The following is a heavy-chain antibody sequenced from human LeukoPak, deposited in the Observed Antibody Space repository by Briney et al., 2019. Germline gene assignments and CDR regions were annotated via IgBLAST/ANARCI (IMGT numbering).Heavy chain of an antibody. Sequence: GASVKVSCKASGYTFTGYHMHWVRQAPGQGLEWMGWINPNSGGTNYAQKFQGRVTMTRDTSISTAYMELSRLRSDDTAVYYCARVSSIEQLDFDYWGQGTLVTVSS. J-gene: IGHJ4*02. D-gene: IGHD6-13*01. V-gene: IGHV1-2*02. CDR2: INPNSGGT. CDR1: GYTFTGYH. CDR3: ARVSSIEQLDFDY.